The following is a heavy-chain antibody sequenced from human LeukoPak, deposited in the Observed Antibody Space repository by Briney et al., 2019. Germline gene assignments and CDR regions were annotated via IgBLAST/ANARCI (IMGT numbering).Heavy chain of an antibody. Sequence: GASVKVSCKASGYTFTSYYMHWVRQAPGQGLEWMGIINPSGGSTSYAQKFQGRVTMTRDTSTSTVYMELSSLRAEDTAIYYCARDPYSGSYGDSYYYYMDVWGKGTTVTISS. CDR1: GYTFTSYY. D-gene: IGHD1-26*01. J-gene: IGHJ6*03. CDR2: INPSGGST. CDR3: ARDPYSGSYGDSYYYYMDV. V-gene: IGHV1-46*01.